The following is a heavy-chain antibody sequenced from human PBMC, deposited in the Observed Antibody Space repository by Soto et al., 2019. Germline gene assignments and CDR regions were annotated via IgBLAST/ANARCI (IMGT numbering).Heavy chain of an antibody. CDR1: GYTFTGYY. V-gene: IGHV1-2*04. Sequence: QVQLVQSGAEVKKPGASVKVSCKASGYTFTGYYMHWVRQAPGQGLECMGWINPNRGGTNYAQKFQGWVTKTRDTSISTAYMELSRLRSDNTAVYYCARSVQDGDYDDAFDIWGKGTMVTVSS. CDR2: INPNRGGT. CDR3: ARSVQDGDYDDAFDI. D-gene: IGHD4-17*01. J-gene: IGHJ3*02.